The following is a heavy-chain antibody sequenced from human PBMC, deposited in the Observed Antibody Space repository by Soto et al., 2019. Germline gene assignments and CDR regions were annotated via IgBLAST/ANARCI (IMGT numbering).Heavy chain of an antibody. CDR1: GFTVNKAW. Sequence: PGGSLRLSCVVSGFTVNKAWMGWVRQAPGKWLEWVGRAKSQADGGKAEYAAPVKDRFTISRDDSTNTVFLQMGNLKTEDTAVYYCTGVRWSVWNADWGQGXLVTVSS. D-gene: IGHD3-3*01. J-gene: IGHJ4*02. V-gene: IGHV3-15*01. CDR2: AKSQADGGKA. CDR3: TGVRWSVWNAD.